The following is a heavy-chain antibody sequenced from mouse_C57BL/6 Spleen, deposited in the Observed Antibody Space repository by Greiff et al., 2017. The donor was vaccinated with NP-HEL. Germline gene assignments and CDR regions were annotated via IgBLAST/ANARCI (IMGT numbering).Heavy chain of an antibody. CDR2: INPSSGYT. CDR1: GYTFTSYT. Sequence: QVQLQQSGAELARPGASVKMSCKASGYTFTSYTMHWVKQRPGQGLEWIGYINPSSGYTKYHQKLKDKATLNGDKSSSTAYMKLSSLTAEDSAVYYCAREGTGTGFAYWGQGTLVTVSA. CDR3: AREGTGTGFAY. J-gene: IGHJ3*01. D-gene: IGHD4-1*01. V-gene: IGHV1-4*01.